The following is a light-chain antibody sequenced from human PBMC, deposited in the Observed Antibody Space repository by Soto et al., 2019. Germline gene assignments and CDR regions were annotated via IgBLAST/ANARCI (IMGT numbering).Light chain of an antibody. V-gene: IGLV3-25*02. Sequence: SYELTQPPSLSVSPGQTAKITCSGGALPKQYVHWYQQRPGRAPVVVIYKDTERPSGIPERFSGSTSGTTVTLTISGVQADDEAVYYCQSTGTSDSSAVFGGGTKLTVL. CDR2: KDT. J-gene: IGLJ2*01. CDR3: QSTGTSDSSAV. CDR1: ALPKQY.